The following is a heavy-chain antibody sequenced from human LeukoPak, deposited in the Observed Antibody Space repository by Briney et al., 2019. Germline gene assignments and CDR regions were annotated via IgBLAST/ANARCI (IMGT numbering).Heavy chain of an antibody. CDR1: GFTFSDYT. V-gene: IGHV3-23*01. CDR3: ARGEGQDLVRCAAY. Sequence: GGSLRLSCVASGFTFSDYTMSWLRQSPVKGLEWVAAISGSGYKTYDADSMKGRFTISRDNSKSTLYLEMNNLRAEDTAVYFCARGEGQDLVRCAAYWGQGTLVTVSS. CDR2: ISGSGYKT. J-gene: IGHJ4*02. D-gene: IGHD6-13*01.